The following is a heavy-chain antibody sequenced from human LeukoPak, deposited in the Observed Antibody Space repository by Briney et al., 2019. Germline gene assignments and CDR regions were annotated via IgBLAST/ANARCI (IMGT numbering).Heavy chain of an antibody. CDR1: GFTFSSYE. CDR2: ISNSGSTI. CDR3: TRTLAYSYGYGNY. Sequence: HPGGSLRLSCAASGFTFSSYEMDWVRQAPGKGLEWVSYISNSGSTIYYADSVKGRFTISRDNAKNSLYLQTNSLRAEDTAVYYCTRTLAYSYGYGNYWGQGTLLTVSS. D-gene: IGHD5-18*01. J-gene: IGHJ4*02. V-gene: IGHV3-48*03.